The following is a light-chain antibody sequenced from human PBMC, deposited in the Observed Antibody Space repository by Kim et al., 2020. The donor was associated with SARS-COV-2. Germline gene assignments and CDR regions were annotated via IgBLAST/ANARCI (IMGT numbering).Light chain of an antibody. CDR2: GAS. Sequence: EMVMTQSPATLAVSPGERATLSCRASQSVTTNLAWYQQKPGLAPRLLIYGASTRATGIPARFSGSGSGTEFTLTISSLQSEDFAVYYCQQYNTWPPITFGQGTRLEIK. CDR3: QQYNTWPPIT. J-gene: IGKJ5*01. CDR1: QSVTTN. V-gene: IGKV3-15*01.